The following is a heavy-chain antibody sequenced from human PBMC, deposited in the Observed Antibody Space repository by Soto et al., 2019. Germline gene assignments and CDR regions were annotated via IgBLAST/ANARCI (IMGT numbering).Heavy chain of an antibody. CDR2: IYYSGST. D-gene: IGHD6-6*01. Sequence: SETLSLTCTVSGGSVSSGIYYWSWIRQPPGKGLEWIGYIYYSGSTNYNPSLKSRVTISVDTSKNQFSLKLSSVTAADTAVYYCARLVRGVDYFDYWGQGTLVTVSS. CDR3: ARLVRGVDYFDY. J-gene: IGHJ4*02. V-gene: IGHV4-61*01. CDR1: GGSVSSGIYY.